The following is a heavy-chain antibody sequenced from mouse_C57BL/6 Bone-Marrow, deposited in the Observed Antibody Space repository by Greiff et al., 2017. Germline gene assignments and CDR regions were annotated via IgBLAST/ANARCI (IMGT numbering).Heavy chain of an antibody. V-gene: IGHV2-9-1*01. D-gene: IGHD2-3*01. Sequence: VQLQEPGPGLVAPSQSLSITCTVSGFSLTSYAISWVRQPPGQGLEWLGVIWTGGGTNYNSPLKSRLSISKDNSKSQVYIKMNSLQTDDTAGYYCARNKTDGYYAMDYWGQGTSVTVSS. CDR3: ARNKTDGYYAMDY. J-gene: IGHJ4*01. CDR1: GFSLTSYA. CDR2: IWTGGGT.